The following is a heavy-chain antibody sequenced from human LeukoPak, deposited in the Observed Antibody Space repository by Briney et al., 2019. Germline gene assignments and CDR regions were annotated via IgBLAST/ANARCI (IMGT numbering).Heavy chain of an antibody. V-gene: IGHV4-4*07. CDR1: GGSISSYY. J-gene: IGHJ3*02. CDR3: ARQGGDEQWQSAFDI. D-gene: IGHD6-19*01. CDR2: IYTSGST. Sequence: SETLSLTCTVSGGSISSYYWSWIRQPAGKGLEWIGRIYTSGSTNYNPSLKSRVTISVDTSKNQFSLKLSSVTAADTAVYYCARQGGDEQWQSAFDIWGQGTMVTVSS.